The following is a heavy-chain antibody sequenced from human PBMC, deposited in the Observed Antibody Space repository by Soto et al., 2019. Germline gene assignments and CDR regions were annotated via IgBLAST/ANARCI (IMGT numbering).Heavy chain of an antibody. D-gene: IGHD2-2*01. Sequence: QITLKESGPTLVKPTQTLTLTCTFSGFSLSADGVGVGWIRQPPGKALEWLALIYWDDDKRYRPSLKSRLTITQATSKNQVVLTITNMDPVDTATYYCAHAYGGTSWPNDAFDVWGQGTVVTVSS. CDR2: IYWDDDK. CDR3: AHAYGGTSWPNDAFDV. J-gene: IGHJ3*01. V-gene: IGHV2-5*02. CDR1: GFSLSADGVG.